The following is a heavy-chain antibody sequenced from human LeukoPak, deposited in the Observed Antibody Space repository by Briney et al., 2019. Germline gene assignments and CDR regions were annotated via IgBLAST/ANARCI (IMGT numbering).Heavy chain of an antibody. CDR3: AREVRGFSYFDY. D-gene: IGHD3-16*01. CDR1: GFTFSDYY. V-gene: IGHV3-11*01. Sequence: GGSLRLSCAASGFTFSDYYMNWIRQAPGKGLEWVSYISSSGSTIYYADSVKGRFTISRDNTKNSLYLQMNSLRAEDTAVYYCAREVRGFSYFDYWGQGTLVTVSS. J-gene: IGHJ4*02. CDR2: ISSSGSTI.